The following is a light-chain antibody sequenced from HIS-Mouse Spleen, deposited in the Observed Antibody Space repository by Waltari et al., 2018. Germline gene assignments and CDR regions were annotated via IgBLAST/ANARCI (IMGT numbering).Light chain of an antibody. J-gene: IGLJ2*01. CDR3: AAWDDSLNGPV. V-gene: IGLV1-44*01. CDR2: SNN. Sequence: QSVLTQPPSASGTPGQRVTISCSGSSSNIGSNTVNWYQQLPGTAPKLLIYSNNQRASVVPDRFSGSKSGTSASLAISGLQSEDEADYYCAAWDDSLNGPVFGGGTKLTVL. CDR1: SSNIGSNT.